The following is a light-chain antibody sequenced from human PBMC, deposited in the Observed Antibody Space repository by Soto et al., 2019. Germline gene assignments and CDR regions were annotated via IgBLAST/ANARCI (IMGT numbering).Light chain of an antibody. Sequence: EIVMTQSPATLSVFPGERATLSCRASQSVSSSLGWYQQKPGQAPRLLIYGASTRATGIPARFSGSGSGTEVTLNISSLQSEYFAVYYCHQYKHWPLTFGQGTKLEIK. CDR1: QSVSSS. CDR2: GAS. V-gene: IGKV3-15*01. CDR3: HQYKHWPLT. J-gene: IGKJ2*01.